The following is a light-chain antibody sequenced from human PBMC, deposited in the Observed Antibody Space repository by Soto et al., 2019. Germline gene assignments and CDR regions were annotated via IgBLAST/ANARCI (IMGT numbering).Light chain of an antibody. V-gene: IGLV2-14*01. J-gene: IGLJ1*01. CDR1: SSDVCAYNY. Sequence: SALTQPASVSWSPGQSITISCTGTSSDVCAYNYVSWYQQHPGKAPKLMIYEVSNRPSGVSNRFSGSKSGSTASLTISGLQAEDEADYYCSSHTSSSTPYVFGTGTKVTVL. CDR2: EVS. CDR3: SSHTSSSTPYV.